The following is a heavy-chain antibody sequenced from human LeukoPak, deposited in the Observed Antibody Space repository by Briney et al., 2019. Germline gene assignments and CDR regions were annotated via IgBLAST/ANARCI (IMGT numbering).Heavy chain of an antibody. CDR1: GGSISSYY. D-gene: IGHD6-19*01. J-gene: IGHJ4*02. Sequence: PSETLSLTCTVSGGSISSYYWSWIRQPPGKGLEWIGYIYYSGSTNYNPSLKSRVIISVDTSKNQFSLKLSSVTAADTAVYYCARAGYSSGWYGPYYFDYWGQGTLVTVSS. CDR2: IYYSGST. V-gene: IGHV4-59*08. CDR3: ARAGYSSGWYGPYYFDY.